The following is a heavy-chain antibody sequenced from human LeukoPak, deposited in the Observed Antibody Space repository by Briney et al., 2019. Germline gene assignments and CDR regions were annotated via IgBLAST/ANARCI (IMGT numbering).Heavy chain of an antibody. CDR2: IYTSGST. CDR1: GGSISSGSYY. V-gene: IGHV4-61*02. J-gene: IGHJ5*02. CDR3: ARHEYQVFPPANWFDP. Sequence: PSETLSLTCTVSGGSISSGSYYWSWIRQPAGKGLEWIGRIYTSGSTNYNPSLKSRLTISVDTSKNHFSLKLTSVTAADSAVYYCARHEYQVFPPANWFDPWGQGTLVTVSS. D-gene: IGHD6-6*01.